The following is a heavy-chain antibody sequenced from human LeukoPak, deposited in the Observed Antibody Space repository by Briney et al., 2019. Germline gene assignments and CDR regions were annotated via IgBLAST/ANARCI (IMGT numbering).Heavy chain of an antibody. D-gene: IGHD2-15*01. CDR1: GGSFSGYY. Sequence: SETLSLTCAVYGGSFSGYYWSWIRQPPGKGLEWIGEINHSGSTNYNPSLKSRVTISVDTYKNQFSLKLSSVTAADTAVYYCARDQYCSGGSCYHYYGMDVWGQGTTVTVSS. CDR3: ARDQYCSGGSCYHYYGMDV. V-gene: IGHV4-34*01. J-gene: IGHJ6*02. CDR2: INHSGST.